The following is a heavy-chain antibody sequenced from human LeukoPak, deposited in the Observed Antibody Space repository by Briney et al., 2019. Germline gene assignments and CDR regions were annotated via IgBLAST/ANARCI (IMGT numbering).Heavy chain of an antibody. Sequence: ASLKVSCKASGYTFTRYYMHWVRQAPGQGLEWMGIINPSGGSTSYAQKFQGRVTMTRDTSTSTVYMELSSLRSEDTAVYYCARVANQTFDIWGQGTMVTVSS. CDR2: INPSGGST. J-gene: IGHJ3*02. V-gene: IGHV1-46*01. CDR1: GYTFTRYY. CDR3: ARVANQTFDI. D-gene: IGHD2-21*01.